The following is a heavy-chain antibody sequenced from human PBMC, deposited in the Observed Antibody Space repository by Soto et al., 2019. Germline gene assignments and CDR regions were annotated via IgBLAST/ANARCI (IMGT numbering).Heavy chain of an antibody. CDR3: ARLDKFNGGWS. J-gene: IGHJ4*02. Sequence: QVPLVESGGGVVQPGRSLRLSCAASGFTFSSYAMHWVRRAPGKGLEWVAAVSHDGKSGFYADSVSGRFTVSRDNSNNLVYLQMDRLRPEDTALFYCARLDKFNGGWSWGQGTEVTVSS. V-gene: IGHV3-30*14. CDR1: GFTFSSYA. CDR2: VSHDGKSG. D-gene: IGHD6-19*01.